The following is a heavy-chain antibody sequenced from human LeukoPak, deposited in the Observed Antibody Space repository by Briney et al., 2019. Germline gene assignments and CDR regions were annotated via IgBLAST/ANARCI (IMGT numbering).Heavy chain of an antibody. D-gene: IGHD3-16*01. CDR2: IIPIFGTA. J-gene: IGHJ4*02. CDR1: GGTFSSYA. CDR3: ARDGLEYYFDY. V-gene: IGHV1-69*05. Sequence: SVKVSCKASGGTFSSYAISWVRQAPGQGLEWMGRIIPIFGTANYAQKFQGRVTITTDESTSTAYMELISLRSEDTAVYYCARDGLEYYFDYWGQGTLVTVSS.